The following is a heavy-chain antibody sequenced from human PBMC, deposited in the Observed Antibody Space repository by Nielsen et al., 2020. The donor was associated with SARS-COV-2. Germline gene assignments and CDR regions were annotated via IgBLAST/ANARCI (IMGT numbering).Heavy chain of an antibody. CDR3: SSPTVAY. J-gene: IGHJ4*02. CDR2: IDSSGYT. D-gene: IGHD4-23*01. Sequence: GESLKISCAASGFKFSSYDMHWVRQATGKGLEWVSSIDSSGYTYYEGSVKGRLTVSRENAMNSLYLQMNSLRVGDTAVYYCSSPTVAYWGQGTLVTVSS. V-gene: IGHV3-13*04. CDR1: GFKFSSYD.